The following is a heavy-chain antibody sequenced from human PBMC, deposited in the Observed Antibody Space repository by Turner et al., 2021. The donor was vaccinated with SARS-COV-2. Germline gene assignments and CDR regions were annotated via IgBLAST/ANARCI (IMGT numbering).Heavy chain of an antibody. V-gene: IGHV1-69*10. CDR1: GGTFSSSA. CDR2: IIPILGVA. D-gene: IGHD3-22*01. CDR3: ARDPDSSIFDP. Sequence: QVQLVQSGAEVKKPGSSVKVSCKASGGTFSSSAISWVRQAPGQGLEWMGGIIPILGVAKYAQKLQGRVTMTTDTSTSTAYMELRSLRSDDTAVYYCARDPDSSIFDPWGQGTLVTVSS. J-gene: IGHJ5*02.